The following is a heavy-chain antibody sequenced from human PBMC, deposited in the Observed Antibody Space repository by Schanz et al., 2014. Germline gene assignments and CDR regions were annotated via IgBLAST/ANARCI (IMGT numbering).Heavy chain of an antibody. J-gene: IGHJ4*02. V-gene: IGHV1-46*01. CDR2: VNPGGGST. CDR1: GYPFTTYY. CDR3: ARGSLAGYVALLMAANDY. D-gene: IGHD2-15*01. Sequence: QVHLEQSGPEVKKPGASVKLSCRASGYPFTTYYIHWVRQAPGQGLEWMGIVNPGGGSTSVAQRFQTRVTLTRDTSTGTAYLGLTRLRFGDTAVYYCARGSLAGYVALLMAANDYWGQGTLLAVSS.